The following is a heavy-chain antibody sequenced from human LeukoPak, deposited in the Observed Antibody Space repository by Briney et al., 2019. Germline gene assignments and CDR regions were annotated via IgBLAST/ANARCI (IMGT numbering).Heavy chain of an antibody. CDR1: GFTFTTYW. V-gene: IGHV4-38-2*01. CDR3: ARGDSRYYDSSGFPY. D-gene: IGHD3-22*01. J-gene: IGHJ4*02. CDR2: LFHSGST. Sequence: PGESLRLSCAASGFTFTTYWMSWVRLAPGKGLEWIGSLFHSGSTYYNPSLKSRVTISVDTSKNQFSLKLTSVTAADTAMYFCARGDSRYYDSSGFPYWGQGTLVTVSS.